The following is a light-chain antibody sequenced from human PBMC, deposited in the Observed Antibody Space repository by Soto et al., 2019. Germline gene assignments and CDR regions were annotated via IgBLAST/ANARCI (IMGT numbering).Light chain of an antibody. CDR2: DAS. CDR3: QQYNDEPWT. J-gene: IGKJ1*01. CDR1: QNIGNW. Sequence: DIQMTQSPSTLSASVGDRVTITCRASQNIGNWLAWYQQKPGKTPDLLIYDASSLESGVPLRFSGSGSGTKFTLTIGSLQTDDSATYYCQQYNDEPWTFGQGTKV. V-gene: IGKV1-5*01.